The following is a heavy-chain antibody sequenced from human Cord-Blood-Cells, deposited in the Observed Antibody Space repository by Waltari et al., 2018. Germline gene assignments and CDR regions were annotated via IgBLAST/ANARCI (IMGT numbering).Heavy chain of an antibody. CDR3: ARRYRFIVGATNYYYGMDV. CDR1: GYSFTSYW. Sequence: EVQLVQSGAEVKKPGESLKISCKGSGYSFTSYWIGWVRQMPGKGLEWLGIIYPGDSETRYSPSFQGQVTISADKSISTAYLQWSSLKASDTAMYYCARRYRFIVGATNYYYGMDVWGQGTTVTVSS. J-gene: IGHJ6*02. CDR2: IYPGDSET. D-gene: IGHD1-26*01. V-gene: IGHV5-51*01.